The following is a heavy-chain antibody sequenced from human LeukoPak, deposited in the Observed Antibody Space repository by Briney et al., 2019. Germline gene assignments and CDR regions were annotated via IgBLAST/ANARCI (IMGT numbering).Heavy chain of an antibody. J-gene: IGHJ4*02. D-gene: IGHD3-16*01. CDR1: GGSFSGYY. CDR3: ARGGGDTGYYFDY. V-gene: IGHV4-34*01. CDR2: INHSGST. Sequence: SETLSLTCAVYGGSFSGYYWSWIRQPPGKGLEWIGEINHSGSTNYSPSLKSRVTISVDTSKNQFSLKLSSVTAADTAVYYCARGGGDTGYYFDYWGQGTLVTVSS.